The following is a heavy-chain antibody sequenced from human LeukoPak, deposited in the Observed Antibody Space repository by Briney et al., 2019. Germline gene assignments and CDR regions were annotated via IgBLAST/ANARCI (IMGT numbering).Heavy chain of an antibody. V-gene: IGHV4-39*01. CDR2: IYYSGST. Sequence: PSETLSLTCTVAGSSISNSGYYWGWIRQPPAKGLEWIATIYYSGSTYYNPSLKSRVTMSVDTSKNQFSLNLISVTASDTAVYYCATHGAAVAGGFDPWGQGTLVTVSS. J-gene: IGHJ5*02. CDR3: ATHGAAVAGGFDP. CDR1: GSSISNSGYY. D-gene: IGHD6-19*01.